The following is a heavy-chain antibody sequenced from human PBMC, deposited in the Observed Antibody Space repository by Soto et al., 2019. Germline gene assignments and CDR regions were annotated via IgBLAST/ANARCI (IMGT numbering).Heavy chain of an antibody. CDR3: ASRGHCSNGVCHPFDY. CDR1: EFPFSDNY. CDR2: TSMTGTYT. V-gene: IGHV3-11*06. Sequence: QVQLVESGGGLSRLGGPLTSSCVASEFPFSDNYMSWIRRPPGKGLEWFSFTSMTGTYTTYPDSVKDRFTISIDNAKNSLFLQMNSLRADDTAVYYCASRGHCSNGVCHPFDYWGQGILVTVSS. J-gene: IGHJ4*02. D-gene: IGHD2-8*01.